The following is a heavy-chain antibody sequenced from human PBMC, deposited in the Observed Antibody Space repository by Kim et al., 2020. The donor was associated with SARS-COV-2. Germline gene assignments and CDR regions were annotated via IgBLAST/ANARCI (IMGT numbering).Heavy chain of an antibody. CDR1: GFTFSSYE. J-gene: IGHJ4*02. V-gene: IGHV3-48*03. CDR3: ARDHLGLWSGYSPFDY. D-gene: IGHD3-3*01. CDR2: ISSSGSTI. Sequence: GGSLRLSCAASGFTFSSYEMNWVRQAPGKGLEWVSYISSSGSTIYYADSVKGRFTISRDNAKNSLYLQMNSLRAEDTAVYYCARDHLGLWSGYSPFDYWGQGTLVTVST.